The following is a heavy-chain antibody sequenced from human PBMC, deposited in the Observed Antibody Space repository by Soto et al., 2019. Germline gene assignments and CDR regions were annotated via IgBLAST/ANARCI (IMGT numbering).Heavy chain of an antibody. CDR3: ARGGDRLLGY. V-gene: IGHV4-30-4*01. CDR2: IYYSGST. Sequence: SETLSLTCTVSGGSISSGEYQWSWIRQPPGTGLEWIGHIYYSGSTYYNPSLKSRVTMSLDTTRNQFSLKLSAVTAADTAVYYCARGGDRLLGYWGQGILVTVSS. CDR1: GGSISSGEYQ. D-gene: IGHD3-16*01. J-gene: IGHJ4*02.